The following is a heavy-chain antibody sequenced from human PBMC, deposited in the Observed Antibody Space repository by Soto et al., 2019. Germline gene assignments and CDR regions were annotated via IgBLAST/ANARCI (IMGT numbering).Heavy chain of an antibody. J-gene: IGHJ6*02. Sequence: PRGSLRLSCAASGFTSSSYGTHWVRQAPGKGLEWVAVIWYDGSNKYYADSVKGRFTISRDNSKNTLYLQMNSLRAEDTAVYYCASYDFWSGSRALYGMDVWGQGTTVTVSS. V-gene: IGHV3-33*01. D-gene: IGHD3-3*01. CDR3: ASYDFWSGSRALYGMDV. CDR1: GFTSSSYG. CDR2: IWYDGSNK.